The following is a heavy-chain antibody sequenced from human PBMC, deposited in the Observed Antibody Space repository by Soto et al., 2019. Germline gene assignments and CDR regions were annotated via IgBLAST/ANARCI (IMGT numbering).Heavy chain of an antibody. CDR3: ASLGYCSSTSCYMGYYGMDV. CDR1: GFTFSSYA. V-gene: IGHV3-23*01. CDR2: ISGSGGST. D-gene: IGHD2-2*02. J-gene: IGHJ6*02. Sequence: GSLRLACAASGFTFSSYAMSWVRQAPGKGLEWVSAISGSGGSTYYADSVKGRFTISRDNSKNTLYLQMNSLRAEDTAVYYCASLGYCSSTSCYMGYYGMDVWGQGTTVTVYS.